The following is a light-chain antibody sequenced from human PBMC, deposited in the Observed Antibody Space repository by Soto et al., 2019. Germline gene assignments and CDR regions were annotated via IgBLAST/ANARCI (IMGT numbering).Light chain of an antibody. CDR3: QQYNNWRPVT. CDR2: GAS. Sequence: EIVMTQSPATLSVSPGERATLSCRASQSVSSNLAWYQQKPGQAPRLLIYGASTRATGIPARFSGSGSGTEFTLTISSLQSEDFAVYYCQQYNNWRPVTFGPGTKVDIK. V-gene: IGKV3-15*01. J-gene: IGKJ3*01. CDR1: QSVSSN.